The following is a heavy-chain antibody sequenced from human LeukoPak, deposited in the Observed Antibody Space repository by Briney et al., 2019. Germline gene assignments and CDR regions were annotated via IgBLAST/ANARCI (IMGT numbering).Heavy chain of an antibody. CDR1: GYTFTSYD. D-gene: IGHD3-10*01. CDR3: ARRGYYYYYMDV. V-gene: IGHV1-8*01. Sequence: ASVKVSCKASGYTFTSYDINWVRQATGQGPEWMGWMNPNSGNTGYAQKFQGRVTMTRNTSISTAYMELSSLRSEDTAVYYCARRGYYYYYMDVWGKGTTVTVSS. J-gene: IGHJ6*03. CDR2: MNPNSGNT.